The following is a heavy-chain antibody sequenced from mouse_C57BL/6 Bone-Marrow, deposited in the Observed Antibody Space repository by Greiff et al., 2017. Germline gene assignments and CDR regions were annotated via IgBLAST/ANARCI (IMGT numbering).Heavy chain of an antibody. V-gene: IGHV5-4*03. CDR3: TSGDGYPYSMDV. J-gene: IGHJ4*01. D-gene: IGHD2-3*01. CDR2: IRDGGSYT. Sequence: EVKVEESGGGLVKPGGSVKLSCAASGFTFSSYAMSWVRQTPEKRLEWVATIRDGGSYTYYPDKVKGRFTISRDNAKNTLYLQMSHLKSEDTAMYYCTSGDGYPYSMDVWGQGTSVTVSS. CDR1: GFTFSSYA.